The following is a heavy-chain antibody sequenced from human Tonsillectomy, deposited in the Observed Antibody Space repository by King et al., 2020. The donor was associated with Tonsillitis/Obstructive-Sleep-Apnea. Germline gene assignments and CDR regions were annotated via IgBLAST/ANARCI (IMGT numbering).Heavy chain of an antibody. J-gene: IGHJ4*02. CDR1: GFIFTSYA. CDR2: ISYDGSVK. Sequence: VQLVESGGGVVQPGRSLRLSCAASGFIFTSYAMRWVRQAPGKGLEWVAVISYDGSVKCYADSVKGRFSIFRDNSKNTLYLQMNSLRSEDTAVYYCASPLREFYYDSGSAFDYWGQGTLVTVSS. V-gene: IGHV3-30*04. D-gene: IGHD3-10*01. CDR3: ASPLREFYYDSGSAFDY.